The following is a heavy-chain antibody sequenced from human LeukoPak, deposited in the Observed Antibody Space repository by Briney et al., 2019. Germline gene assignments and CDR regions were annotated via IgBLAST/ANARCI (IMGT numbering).Heavy chain of an antibody. CDR1: GYTFSDYY. Sequence: ASVKVSCKASGYTFSDYYIHWVRQAPGQGLEWMGWINPNSGGTNYVQKFQGRVTMTRDTSISTAYMELSRLRSDDTAVFYCARDSRRSGYYYARAAFDIWGQGTMVTVSS. CDR2: INPNSGGT. D-gene: IGHD3-22*01. J-gene: IGHJ3*02. V-gene: IGHV1-2*02. CDR3: ARDSRRSGYYYARAAFDI.